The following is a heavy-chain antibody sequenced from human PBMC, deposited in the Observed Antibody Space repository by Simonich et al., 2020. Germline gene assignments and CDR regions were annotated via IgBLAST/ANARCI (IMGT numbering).Heavy chain of an antibody. CDR3: ARSTTGTTAFDI. CDR1: GYTFTSYG. D-gene: IGHD1-1*01. J-gene: IGHJ3*02. V-gene: IGHV1-18*01. CDR2: IRDYKGNT. Sequence: QVQLVQSGAEVKKPGASVKVSCKASGYTFTSYGISWVRQAPGQGLEWMGWIRDYKGNTNYAQKFQGRVTMTTDTSTSTAYMELRSLRSDDTAVYYCARSTTGTTAFDIWGQGTMVTVSS.